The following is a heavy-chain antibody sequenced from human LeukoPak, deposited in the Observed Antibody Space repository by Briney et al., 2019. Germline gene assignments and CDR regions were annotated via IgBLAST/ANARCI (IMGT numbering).Heavy chain of an antibody. V-gene: IGHV4-4*02. J-gene: IGHJ3*02. D-gene: IGHD2-2*01. Sequence: SETLSLTCAVSGGSISSSNWWSWVRQPPGKGLEWIGEIYHSGSTNYNPSLKSRVTISVDTSKNQFSLKLSSVTAADTAVYYCASLWPYQLSAFDIWGQGTMVTVSS. CDR3: ASLWPYQLSAFDI. CDR2: IYHSGST. CDR1: GGSISSSNW.